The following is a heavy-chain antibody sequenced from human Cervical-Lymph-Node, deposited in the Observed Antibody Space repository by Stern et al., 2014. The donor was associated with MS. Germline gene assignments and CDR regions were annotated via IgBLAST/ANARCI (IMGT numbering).Heavy chain of an antibody. CDR3: AKHACTGAACPFDL. D-gene: IGHD2-8*02. Sequence: QLQLQESGPGLVKPSETLSLTCAVSGDSISSYTHYWAWIRQPPGKGLEWIGSVYHSGATYYNPPIKSPVTISVDTSKNLFSLGLNSVTAADTAVYYCAKHACTGAACPFDLWGQGTLVTVSS. CDR2: VYHSGAT. CDR1: GDSISSYTHY. V-gene: IGHV4-39*01. J-gene: IGHJ4*02.